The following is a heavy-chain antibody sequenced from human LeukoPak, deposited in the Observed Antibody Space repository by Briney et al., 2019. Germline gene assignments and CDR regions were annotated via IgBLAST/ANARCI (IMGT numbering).Heavy chain of an antibody. CDR1: GGSISSSNYY. Sequence: TSSETLSLTCTVSGGSISSSNYYWGWIRQPPGKGLEWIGSIYYSGSTYYNPSLKSRVTISVDTSKNQFSLKLSSVTAADTAVYYCARASAAVIGAFDIWGQGTMVTVSS. D-gene: IGHD6-13*01. CDR2: IYYSGST. CDR3: ARASAAVIGAFDI. J-gene: IGHJ3*02. V-gene: IGHV4-39*07.